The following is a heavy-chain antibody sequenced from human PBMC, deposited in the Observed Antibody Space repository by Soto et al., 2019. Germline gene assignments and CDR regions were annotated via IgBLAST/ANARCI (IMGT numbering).Heavy chain of an antibody. V-gene: IGHV4-59*12. Sequence: LETLSHTSTVSGGTISSDYWSWVRQPTGKGLEWIGYIYYSGITNYNPSLKSRVTISVDTSKNQFSLKLSSVTTADTAVYYCARVQRGGIFGVNYYYYYMDVWGKGTTVTVSS. D-gene: IGHD3-3*01. J-gene: IGHJ6*03. CDR1: GGTISSDY. CDR3: ARVQRGGIFGVNYYYYYMDV. CDR2: IYYSGIT.